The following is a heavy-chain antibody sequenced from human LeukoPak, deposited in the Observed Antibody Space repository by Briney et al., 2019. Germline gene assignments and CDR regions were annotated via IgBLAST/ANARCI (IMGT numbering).Heavy chain of an antibody. CDR1: GGSFGGYY. J-gene: IGHJ4*02. CDR3: ATGPGGYYFDY. V-gene: IGHV4-34*01. D-gene: IGHD3-3*01. CDR2: INQSGNT. Sequence: PSETLSLTCSVYGGSFGGYYWRWIRQSPEKGLEWIAEINQSGNTNYNPSLKSRVTISVDTPKNQFSLKVTSVVAADTAVYYCATGPGGYYFDYWGQGTLVTVSS.